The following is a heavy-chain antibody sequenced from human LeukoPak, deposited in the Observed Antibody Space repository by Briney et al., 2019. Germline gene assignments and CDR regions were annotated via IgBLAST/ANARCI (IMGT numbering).Heavy chain of an antibody. V-gene: IGHV1-46*01. CDR1: GYTFTSYY. Sequence: ASVKVSCKASGYTFTSYYMHWVRQAPGQGLEWMGIINPSGGSTSYAQKFQGRVTMTRDTSISTAYMELSRLRSDDTAVYYCARDCLAHYDILTGYYNGNWFDPWGQGTLVTVSS. J-gene: IGHJ5*02. CDR2: INPSGGST. CDR3: ARDCLAHYDILTGYYNGNWFDP. D-gene: IGHD3-9*01.